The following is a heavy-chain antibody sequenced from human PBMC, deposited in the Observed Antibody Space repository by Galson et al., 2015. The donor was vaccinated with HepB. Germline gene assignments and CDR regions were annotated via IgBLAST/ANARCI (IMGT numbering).Heavy chain of an antibody. D-gene: IGHD6-25*01. V-gene: IGHV3-48*04. Sequence: SLRLSCAASTFIFSTYSMNWVRQAPGKGLEWISYISSSGTTIYYADSVKGRFTISRDNAKNSLYLQMNSLTAEDTAVYYCARAALGWFDPWGQGTLVTVSS. CDR3: ARAALGWFDP. J-gene: IGHJ5*02. CDR1: TFIFSTYS. CDR2: ISSSGTTI.